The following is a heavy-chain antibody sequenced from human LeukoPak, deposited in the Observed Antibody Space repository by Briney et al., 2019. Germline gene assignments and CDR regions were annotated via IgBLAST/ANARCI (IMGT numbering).Heavy chain of an antibody. CDR3: ARDGYNWTSGDFDS. V-gene: IGHV1-2*02. CDR1: GYTFTGYY. CDR2: INPNNGGT. Sequence: GASVKVSCKASGYTFTGYYMHWVRQAPGQGLEWMGWINPNNGGTNYAQTFQGRVTMTRDTSISTAYMELTRLRSDDTAVYFCARDGYNWTSGDFDSWGQGSLVTVSS. D-gene: IGHD1-20*01. J-gene: IGHJ4*02.